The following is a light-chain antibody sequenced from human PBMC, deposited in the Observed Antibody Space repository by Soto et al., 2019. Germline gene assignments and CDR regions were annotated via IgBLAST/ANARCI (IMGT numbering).Light chain of an antibody. Sequence: QSALTQPASVSGSPGQSITISCSGTTNDIGGYNYVSWYQHHPGKVPKVIIYEVRNRPSGVSNRFSGSMSGNTASLAISGLQAEDEADYYCCAYTSSATLVFGGGTKLTVL. J-gene: IGLJ3*02. CDR2: EVR. CDR3: CAYTSSATLV. V-gene: IGLV2-14*01. CDR1: TNDIGGYNY.